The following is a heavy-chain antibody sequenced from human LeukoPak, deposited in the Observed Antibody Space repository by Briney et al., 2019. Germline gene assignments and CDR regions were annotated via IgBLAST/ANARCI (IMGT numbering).Heavy chain of an antibody. CDR3: AIDNSAERGQQLAN. CDR2: ISDPHSGSQT. D-gene: IGHD6-13*01. J-gene: IGHJ4*02. CDR1: GFTFSSYT. Sequence: PGGSLRLSCAASGFTFSSYTMNWVRQALGQGLEWVSTISDPHSGSQTHYADSVKGRFTISRDDSQNTVYLQMDSLRAEDTAVYYCAIDNSAERGQQLANWGQGILVTVSS. V-gene: IGHV3-23*01.